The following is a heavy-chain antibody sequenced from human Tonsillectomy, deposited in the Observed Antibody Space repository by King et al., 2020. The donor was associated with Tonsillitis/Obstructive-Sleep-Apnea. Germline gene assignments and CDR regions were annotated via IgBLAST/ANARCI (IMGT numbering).Heavy chain of an antibody. Sequence: LVQSGAEVKKPGASVKVSCKASGYTFTGYYMHWVRQAPGQGLEWMGWINPNSGGTNYAQKFQGWVTMTRDTSISTAYMELSRLRSDDTAVYYCARGVGYCSSTSCYDWFDPWGQGTLVTVSS. CDR2: INPNSGGT. CDR3: ARGVGYCSSTSCYDWFDP. CDR1: GYTFTGYY. V-gene: IGHV1-2*04. J-gene: IGHJ5*02. D-gene: IGHD2-2*03.